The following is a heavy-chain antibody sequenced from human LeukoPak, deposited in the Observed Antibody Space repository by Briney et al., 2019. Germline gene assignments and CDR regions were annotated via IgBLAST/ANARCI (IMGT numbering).Heavy chain of an antibody. Sequence: SETLSLTCTVSGGSISSGSYCWSWIRQPAGKGLEWIGRIYTSGSTNYNPSLKSRVTISVDTSKNQFSLKLSSVTAADTAVYYCARVNTYYYYCMDVWGKGTTVTISS. CDR2: IYTSGST. V-gene: IGHV4-61*02. CDR3: ARVNTYYYYCMDV. D-gene: IGHD2/OR15-2a*01. CDR1: GGSISSGSYC. J-gene: IGHJ6*03.